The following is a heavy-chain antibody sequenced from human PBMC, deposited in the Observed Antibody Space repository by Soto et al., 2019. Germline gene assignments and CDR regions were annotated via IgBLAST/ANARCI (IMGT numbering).Heavy chain of an antibody. CDR2: IGDGDSGDTT. CDR3: AKGGTGTNLWLDP. Sequence: GGSLRLSCAASGFTLSTYAISWVRQAPGKGLEWISSIGDGDSGDTTAYADSVKGRFTVSRDYPKNTLYLQMNSLRDEDTAVYYCAKGGTGTNLWLDPWGQGTLVTVSS. V-gene: IGHV3-23*01. D-gene: IGHD1-7*01. CDR1: GFTLSTYA. J-gene: IGHJ5*02.